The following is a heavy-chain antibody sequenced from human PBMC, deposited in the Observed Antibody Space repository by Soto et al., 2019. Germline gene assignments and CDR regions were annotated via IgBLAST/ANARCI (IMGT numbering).Heavy chain of an antibody. J-gene: IGHJ6*02. D-gene: IGHD3-10*01. CDR1: GFTFSGSA. Sequence: GGSLRLSCEASGFTFSGSAMHWVRQASGKGPEWVGRIRGKANSYATAYAASVKGRFTISRDDSKNTAYLQMNSLKTEDTAVYYCTRLSLRGSGGPRASFHYGMGVWGQGTTVTVSS. CDR2: IRGKANSYAT. V-gene: IGHV3-73*01. CDR3: TRLSLRGSGGPRASFHYGMGV.